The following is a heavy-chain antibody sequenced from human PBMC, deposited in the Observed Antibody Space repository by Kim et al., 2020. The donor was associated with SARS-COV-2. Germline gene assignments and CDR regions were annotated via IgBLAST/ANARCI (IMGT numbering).Heavy chain of an antibody. Sequence: ETLSLTCTVSGYSISSGYYWGWIRQPPGKGLEWIGYIYHSGSTFYNPSLKSRVTISVDTSKNQFSLKLSSVTAADTAVYYCARVSLVPKSFDYWGQGTLVTVSS. V-gene: IGHV4-38-2*02. D-gene: IGHD2-2*01. CDR2: IYHSGST. CDR1: GYSISSGYY. J-gene: IGHJ4*02. CDR3: ARVSLVPKSFDY.